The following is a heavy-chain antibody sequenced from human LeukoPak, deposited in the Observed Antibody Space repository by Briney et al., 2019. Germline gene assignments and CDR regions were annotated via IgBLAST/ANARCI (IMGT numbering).Heavy chain of an antibody. Sequence: GGSLRLSCAASGFTFSNAWMSWVRQAPGKGLEWVGRIKSKTDGGTTDYAAPVKGRFTISRDDSKNTLYLQMNSLKTEDTAVYYCTTDLRWELRPLDYWGQGTLVTVSS. V-gene: IGHV3-15*01. CDR1: GFTFSNAW. CDR3: TTDLRWELRPLDY. D-gene: IGHD1-26*01. CDR2: IKSKTDGGTT. J-gene: IGHJ4*02.